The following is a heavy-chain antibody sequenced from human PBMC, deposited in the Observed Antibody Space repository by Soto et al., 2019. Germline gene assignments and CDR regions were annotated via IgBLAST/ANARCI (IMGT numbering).Heavy chain of an antibody. D-gene: IGHD6-19*01. J-gene: IGHJ6*02. V-gene: IGHV3-30-3*01. Sequence: QVQLVESGGGVVQPGRSLRLSCAASGFTFSSYAMHWVRQAPGKGLEWVAVISYDGSNKYYADSVKGRFTISRDNSKNTLYLQMNSLRAEDTAMYYCARELARIAVAGTDYYGMDVWGQGTTVTVSS. CDR1: GFTFSSYA. CDR2: ISYDGSNK. CDR3: ARELARIAVAGTDYYGMDV.